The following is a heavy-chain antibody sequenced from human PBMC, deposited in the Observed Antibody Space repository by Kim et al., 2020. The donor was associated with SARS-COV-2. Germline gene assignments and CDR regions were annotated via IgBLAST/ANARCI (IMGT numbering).Heavy chain of an antibody. J-gene: IGHJ4*02. CDR2: IIPIFGTA. V-gene: IGHV1-69*13. CDR1: GGTFSSYA. CDR3: ARTSDYDSSGYYSGY. Sequence: SVNVSCKASGGTFSSYAISWVRQAPGQGLEWMGGIIPIFGTANYAQKFQGRVTITADESTSTAYMELSSLGSEDTAVYYCARTSDYDSSGYYSGYWGQGPLVTVSS. D-gene: IGHD3-22*01.